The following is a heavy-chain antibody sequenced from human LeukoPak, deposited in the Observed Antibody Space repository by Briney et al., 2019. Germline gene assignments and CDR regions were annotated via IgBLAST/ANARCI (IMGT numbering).Heavy chain of an antibody. CDR2: ISYDGSNK. D-gene: IGHD2-21*02. CDR3: ARDPEATATRGFDY. Sequence: GRSLRLSCAASGFTFSSYAMHWVRQAPGKGLVWVAVISYDGSNKYYADSVKGRFTISRDNSKNTLYLQMNSLRAEDTAVYYCARDPEATATRGFDYWGQGTLVTVSS. J-gene: IGHJ4*02. V-gene: IGHV3-30-3*01. CDR1: GFTFSSYA.